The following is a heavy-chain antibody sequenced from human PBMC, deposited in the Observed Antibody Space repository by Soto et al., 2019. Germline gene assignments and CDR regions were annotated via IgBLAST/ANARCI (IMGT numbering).Heavy chain of an antibody. CDR1: GYTFTSYG. D-gene: IGHD4-4*01. J-gene: IGHJ6*02. Sequence: QVQLVQSGAEVKKPGASVKVSCKASGYTFTSYGISWVRQAPGQGLEWMGWISAYNGNTNYAQKLQGRVTMTTDTSTSTAYMALRSLRSDDTAVYYCARVEMVTPPLDYYYGMDVWGQGTTVTVSS. CDR3: ARVEMVTPPLDYYYGMDV. CDR2: ISAYNGNT. V-gene: IGHV1-18*01.